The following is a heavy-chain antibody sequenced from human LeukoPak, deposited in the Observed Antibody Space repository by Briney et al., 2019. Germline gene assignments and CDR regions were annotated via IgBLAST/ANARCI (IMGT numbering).Heavy chain of an antibody. V-gene: IGHV4-4*08. Sequence: PSETLSLTCTVSGGSISSYYWSWIRQPPGKGLEWIGRIYTSGSTNYNPSLKSRVTISVDTSKNQFSLKLSSVTAADTAVYYCARDEMVRGVILFDPWGQGTLVTVSS. CDR1: GGSISSYY. CDR2: IYTSGST. D-gene: IGHD3-10*01. J-gene: IGHJ5*02. CDR3: ARDEMVRGVILFDP.